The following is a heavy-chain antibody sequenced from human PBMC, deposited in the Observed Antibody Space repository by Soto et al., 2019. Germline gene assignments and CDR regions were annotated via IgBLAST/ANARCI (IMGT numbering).Heavy chain of an antibody. D-gene: IGHD3-10*01. CDR3: ARGVGSGSYYNQYNWFDP. CDR2: MNPNSGNT. CDR1: GYTFTSYD. Sequence: ASVKVSCKASGYTFTSYDINWVRQATGQGLEWMGWMNPNSGNTGYAQKFQGRVTMTRDTSTSTVYMELSSLRSEDTAVYYCARGVGSGSYYNQYNWFDPWGQGTLVTVSS. V-gene: IGHV1-8*01. J-gene: IGHJ5*02.